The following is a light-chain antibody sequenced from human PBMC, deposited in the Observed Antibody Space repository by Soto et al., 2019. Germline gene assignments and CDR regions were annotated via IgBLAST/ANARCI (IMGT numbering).Light chain of an antibody. Sequence: EIVMTQSPATLSVSPGERATLSCRATQSVSSNLAWYPQKPGQAPRLLIYGATTRATGVPARFSGSGSGTECSLTISSLQSEDFAVYYCQQYNNWPPSTFGQGTKLEIK. CDR1: QSVSSN. V-gene: IGKV3-15*01. CDR2: GAT. J-gene: IGKJ2*01. CDR3: QQYNNWPPST.